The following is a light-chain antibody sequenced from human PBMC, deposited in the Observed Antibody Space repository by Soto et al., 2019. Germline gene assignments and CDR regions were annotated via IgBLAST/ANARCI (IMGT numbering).Light chain of an antibody. J-gene: IGKJ4*01. CDR2: AAS. CDR1: QSVSSN. CDR3: QPYNNWPLT. Sequence: EIVLTQSPGTLSLSPGERSTLSRGASQSVSSNYLAWYQQKPGQPPRLLIYAASTRATGIPVRFSGSGSGAEFTLTINSLQSEDFAVYYCQPYNNWPLTFGGGTKVDIK. V-gene: IGKV3-15*01.